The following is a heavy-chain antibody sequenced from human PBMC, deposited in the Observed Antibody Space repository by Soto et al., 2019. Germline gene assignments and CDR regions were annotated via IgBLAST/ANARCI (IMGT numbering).Heavy chain of an antibody. J-gene: IGHJ6*02. CDR3: ASEDNLVLDYNDYGRDV. D-gene: IGHD6-13*01. CDR2: INPNSGGT. CDR1: GYTFTGYY. Sequence: QVQLVQSGAEVKKPGASVKVSCKASGYTFTGYYIHWVRQAPGQGLEWMGWINPNSGGTNYAQKFQCRVTMNRDTSISTAYIELSRLRSDDTAVSYCASEDNLVLDYNDYGRDVWGQVPPVTVSS. V-gene: IGHV1-2*02.